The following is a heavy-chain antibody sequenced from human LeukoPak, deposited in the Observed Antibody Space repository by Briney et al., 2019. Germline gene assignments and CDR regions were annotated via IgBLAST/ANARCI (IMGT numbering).Heavy chain of an antibody. CDR2: ISSSSSYT. CDR1: GFTFSDYY. V-gene: IGHV3-11*06. D-gene: IGHD6-19*01. CDR3: ARDQSSGWSDFDY. J-gene: IGHJ4*02. Sequence: PGGSLRLSCAASGFTFSDYYMSWIRQAPGKGLEWVSYISSSSSYTNYADSVKGRFTISRDNAKNSLYLQMNSLRAEDTAVYYCARDQSSGWSDFDYWGQGTLVTVSS.